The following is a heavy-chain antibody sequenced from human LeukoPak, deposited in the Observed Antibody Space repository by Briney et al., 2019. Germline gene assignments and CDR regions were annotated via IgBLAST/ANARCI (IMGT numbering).Heavy chain of an antibody. CDR3: ARDRVLLWFGELLG. J-gene: IGHJ4*02. D-gene: IGHD3-10*01. Sequence: GASVKVSCKASGYTFTGYYMHWVRQAPGQGLEWMGWINPNSGGTSYAQKFQGRVTMTRDTSISTAYMELSRLRSDDTAVYYCARDRVLLWFGELLGWGQGTLVTVSS. V-gene: IGHV1-2*02. CDR2: INPNSGGT. CDR1: GYTFTGYY.